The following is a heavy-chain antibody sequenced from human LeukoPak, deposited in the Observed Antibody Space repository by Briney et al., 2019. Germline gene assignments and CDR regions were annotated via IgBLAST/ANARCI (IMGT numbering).Heavy chain of an antibody. Sequence: GGSLRLSCGASGFTFSNYGMLWVRQAPGKGLEWVAFIRYDGNNKLYADSMKGRFTISRDNSKNTLYLHINSLIAEDTAVYYCVKDNPLDYWGQGTLVIVSS. J-gene: IGHJ4*02. V-gene: IGHV3-30*02. D-gene: IGHD1-14*01. CDR1: GFTFSNYG. CDR2: IRYDGNNK. CDR3: VKDNPLDY.